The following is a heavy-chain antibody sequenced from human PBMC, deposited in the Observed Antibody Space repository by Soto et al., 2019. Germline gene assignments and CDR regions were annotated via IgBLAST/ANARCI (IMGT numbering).Heavy chain of an antibody. Sequence: GGSLRLYCAASGFTFSSYSMNWVRQAPGKGLEWVSYISSSSSTIYYADSVKGRFTISRDNAKNSLYLQMNSLRAEDTAVYYCARDQGGYSNYAPYYFDYWGQGTWSPSPQ. D-gene: IGHD4-4*01. CDR1: GFTFSSYS. CDR3: ARDQGGYSNYAPYYFDY. V-gene: IGHV3-48*01. CDR2: ISSSSSTI. J-gene: IGHJ4*02.